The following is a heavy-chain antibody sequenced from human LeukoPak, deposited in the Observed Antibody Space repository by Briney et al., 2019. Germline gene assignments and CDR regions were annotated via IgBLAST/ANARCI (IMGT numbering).Heavy chain of an antibody. CDR1: GFTFSANW. J-gene: IGHJ4*02. CDR2: IKPDGSVK. CDR3: ARDTGPLSFGDQ. Sequence: PGGSLRLSCAASGFTFSANWMTWVRQAPGRGLEWVAIIKPDGSVKYYLDSVKGRFTISRDNAKNSLYLQMNSLRVEDTAVYYCARDTGPLSFGDQGGQGTLVTVSS. V-gene: IGHV3-7*04. D-gene: IGHD3-10*01.